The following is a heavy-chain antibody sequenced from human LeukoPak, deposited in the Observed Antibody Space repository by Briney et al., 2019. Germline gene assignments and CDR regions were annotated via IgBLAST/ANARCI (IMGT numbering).Heavy chain of an antibody. CDR2: INHSGST. J-gene: IGHJ4*02. CDR3: ARVFSPYDFWSGYYIGYFDY. D-gene: IGHD3-3*01. CDR1: GGSFSSYY. Sequence: TSETLSLTCAVYGGSFSSYYWSWIRQPPGKGLEWIGEINHSGSTNYNPSLKSRVTISVDTSKNQFSLKLSSVTAADTAVYYCARVFSPYDFWSGYYIGYFDYWGQGTLVTVSS. V-gene: IGHV4-34*01.